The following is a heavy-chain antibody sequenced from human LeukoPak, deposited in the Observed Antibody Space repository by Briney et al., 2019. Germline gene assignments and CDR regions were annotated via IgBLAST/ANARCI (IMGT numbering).Heavy chain of an antibody. CDR3: AKAYHYDSSGYYYFDY. CDR2: ISGSGGST. Sequence: GGSLRLSCAASGFTFSSYAVSWVRQAPGKGLEWVSAISGSGGSTYYADSVKGRFTISRDNSKNTLYLQMNSLRAEDTAVYYCAKAYHYDSSGYYYFDYWGQGTLVTVSS. J-gene: IGHJ4*02. CDR1: GFTFSSYA. V-gene: IGHV3-23*01. D-gene: IGHD3-22*01.